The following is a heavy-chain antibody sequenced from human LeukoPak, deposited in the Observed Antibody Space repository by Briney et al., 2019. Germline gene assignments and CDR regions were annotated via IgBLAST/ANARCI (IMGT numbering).Heavy chain of an antibody. CDR2: IYTSGST. CDR3: ASDGVSYYYYGMDV. V-gene: IGHV4-4*07. J-gene: IGHJ6*02. CDR1: GGSISSYY. D-gene: IGHD2-21*01. Sequence: SETLSLTCTVSGGSISSYYWSWIRQPAGKGLEWIGRIYTSGSTNYNPSLKSRVTMSVDTSKNQFSLKLSSVTAADTAVYYCASDGVSYYYYGMDVWGQGTTVTVSS.